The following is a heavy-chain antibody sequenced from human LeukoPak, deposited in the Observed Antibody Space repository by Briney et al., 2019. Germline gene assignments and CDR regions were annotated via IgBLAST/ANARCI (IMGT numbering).Heavy chain of an antibody. CDR3: ARGVYGPRYFDY. V-gene: IGHV5-10-1*01. CDR2: IDPSDSYT. CDR1: GYSFTSYW. Sequence: GESLKISCKGSGYSFTSYWISWVRQMPGKGLEWMGRIDPSDSYTNYSPSFQGHVTISADKSISTAYLQWSSLKASDTAVYYCARGVYGPRYFDYWGQGTLVTVSS. J-gene: IGHJ4*02. D-gene: IGHD3-10*01.